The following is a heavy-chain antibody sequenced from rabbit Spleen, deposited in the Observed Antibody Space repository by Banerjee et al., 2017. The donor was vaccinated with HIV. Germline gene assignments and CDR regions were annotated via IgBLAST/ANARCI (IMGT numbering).Heavy chain of an antibody. D-gene: IGHD8-1*01. J-gene: IGHJ6*01. Sequence: QSLEESGGDLVKPGASLTLTCTASGVSFSRKYCMCWVRQAPGKGLEWIACISAGSSGTTYYANWPKGRFTISKASSTTVTLQMTSLTAADTATYFCARDTGSSFSTYGMDLWGPGTLVTVS. CDR3: ARDTGSSFSTYGMDL. CDR2: ISAGSSGTT. CDR1: GVSFSRKYC. V-gene: IGHV1S40*01.